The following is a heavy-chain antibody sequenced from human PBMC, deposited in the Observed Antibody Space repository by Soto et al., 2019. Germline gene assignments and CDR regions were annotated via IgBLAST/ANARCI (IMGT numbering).Heavy chain of an antibody. CDR2: ISYDGSNK. Sequence: GGSLRPSCAASAFTFSSYAMQWVRQAPGEGLEWVAVISYDGSNKYYADSVKGRFTISRDNSKNTLYLQMNSLRAEDTAVYYCARAIRAYSGSYSGAFDIWGQGTMVTVSS. CDR1: AFTFSSYA. CDR3: ARAIRAYSGSYSGAFDI. D-gene: IGHD1-26*01. V-gene: IGHV3-30-3*01. J-gene: IGHJ3*02.